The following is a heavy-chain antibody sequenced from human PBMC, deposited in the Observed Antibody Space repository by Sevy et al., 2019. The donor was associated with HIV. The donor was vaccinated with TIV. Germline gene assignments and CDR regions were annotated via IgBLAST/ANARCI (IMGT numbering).Heavy chain of an antibody. CDR1: GFTLNNYW. D-gene: IGHD6-13*01. J-gene: IGHJ4*02. CDR2: INQDGGVA. V-gene: IGHV3-7*01. CDR3: VRAIANDVSF. Sequence: GGSLRLSCVASGFTLNNYWMHWVRQAPGKGLEWVANINQDGGVAYYVDSVRGRFTISRDNGRNLVFLQMNSLRVDDTALYFCVRAIANDVSFWGQGTLVTVSS.